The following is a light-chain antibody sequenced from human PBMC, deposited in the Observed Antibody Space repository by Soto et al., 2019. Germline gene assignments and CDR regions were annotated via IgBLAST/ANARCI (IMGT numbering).Light chain of an antibody. V-gene: IGKV1-5*03. CDR2: KAS. Sequence: DIQMTQSPSTLSASVGDRVTITCRASQSISSWLAWYQQKPGKAPKLLIYKASSLESVVPSRFSGSGSGTEFTLTISSLQPDDFANYYFQQYNSYTRTFGQGTKVEIK. J-gene: IGKJ1*01. CDR1: QSISSW. CDR3: QQYNSYTRT.